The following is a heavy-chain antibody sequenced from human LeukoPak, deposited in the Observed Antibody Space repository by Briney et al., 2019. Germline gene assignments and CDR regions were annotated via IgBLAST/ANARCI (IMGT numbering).Heavy chain of an antibody. CDR3: ARSSYYYDSSGYYYDAFDI. CDR1: GGSISSYY. D-gene: IGHD3-22*01. Sequence: SETLSLTCTVSGGSISSYYWSWIRQPPGKGLEWIGYIYYSGSTNYNPSLKSRVTISVDTSKNQFSLKLSSVTVADTAVYYCARSSYYYDSSGYYYDAFDIWGQGTMVTVSS. CDR2: IYYSGST. V-gene: IGHV4-59*01. J-gene: IGHJ3*02.